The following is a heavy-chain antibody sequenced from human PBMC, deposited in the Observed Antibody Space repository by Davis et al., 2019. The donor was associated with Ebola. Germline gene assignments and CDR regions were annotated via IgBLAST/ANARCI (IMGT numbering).Heavy chain of an antibody. Sequence: SVKVSCKASGYTFTSYGISWVRQAPGQGLEWMGGIIPIFGTANYAQKFQGRVTITADKSTSTAYMELSSLRSEDTAVYYCARVRGDLYYFDYWGQGTLVTVSS. J-gene: IGHJ4*02. V-gene: IGHV1-69*06. CDR1: GYTFTSYG. CDR3: ARVRGDLYYFDY. CDR2: IIPIFGTA. D-gene: IGHD4-17*01.